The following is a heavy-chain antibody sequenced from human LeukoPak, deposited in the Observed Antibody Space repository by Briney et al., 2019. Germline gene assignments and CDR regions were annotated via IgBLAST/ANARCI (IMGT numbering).Heavy chain of an antibody. V-gene: IGHV3-30*04. D-gene: IGHD3-10*01. J-gene: IGHJ3*02. CDR1: GFTFSSYA. CDR2: ISYDGSNK. CDR3: ANGYYYGSGSYYKEAFDI. Sequence: GGSLILSCAASGFTFSSYAMHWVRQAPGKGLEWVVVISYDGSNKYYADSVKGRFTISRDNSKNTLYLQMNSLRAEDTAVYYCANGYYYGSGSYYKEAFDIWGQGTMVTVSS.